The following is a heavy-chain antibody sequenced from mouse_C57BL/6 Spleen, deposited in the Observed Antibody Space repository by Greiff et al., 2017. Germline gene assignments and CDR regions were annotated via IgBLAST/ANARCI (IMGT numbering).Heavy chain of an antibody. CDR3: AREESYYGSSPWFAD. V-gene: IGHV5-4*01. J-gene: IGHJ3*01. CDR2: ISDGGSYT. D-gene: IGHD1-1*01. Sequence: EVNVVESGGGLVKPGGSLKLSCAASGFTFSSYAMSWVRQTPEKRLEWVATISDGGSYTYYPDNVKGRFTISRDNAKNNLYLQMSHLKSEDTAMYYCAREESYYGSSPWFADWGQGTLVTVSA. CDR1: GFTFSSYA.